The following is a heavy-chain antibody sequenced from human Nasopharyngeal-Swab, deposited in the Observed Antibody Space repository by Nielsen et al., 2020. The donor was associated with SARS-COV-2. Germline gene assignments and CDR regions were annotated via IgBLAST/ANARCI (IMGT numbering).Heavy chain of an antibody. J-gene: IGHJ6*02. CDR1: GFTFSSDS. CDR3: ALVDYYGMDV. V-gene: IGHV3-21*01. CDR2: ISSSSSYI. Sequence: GESLKISCAASGFTFSSDSMNWVRQAPGKGLEWVSSISSSSSYIYYADSVKGRFTISRDNAKNSLYLQMNSLRAEDTAVYYCALVDYYGMDVWGQGTTVTVSS. D-gene: IGHD1-26*01.